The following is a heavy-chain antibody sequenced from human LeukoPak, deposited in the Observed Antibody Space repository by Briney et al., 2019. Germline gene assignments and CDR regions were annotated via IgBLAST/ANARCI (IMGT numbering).Heavy chain of an antibody. J-gene: IGHJ4*02. CDR1: GGSISSYY. Sequence: SETLSLTCTVSGGSISSYYWSWIRQSAGKGLEWIGRIYTSGSTNYNPSLKSRVTMSVDTSKNQFSLKVSSVTAADTAVYYCARGRIRLGELSGKDYWDQGILVTVSS. V-gene: IGHV4-4*07. D-gene: IGHD3-16*02. CDR3: ARGRIRLGELSGKDY. CDR2: IYTSGST.